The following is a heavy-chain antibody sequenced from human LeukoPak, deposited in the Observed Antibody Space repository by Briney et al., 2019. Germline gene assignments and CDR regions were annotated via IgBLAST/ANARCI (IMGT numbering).Heavy chain of an antibody. V-gene: IGHV4-59*01. CDR2: IYYSGST. Sequence: PSETLSLTCTVSGGSISSYYWSWIRQPPGKGLEWIGYIYYSGSTNYNPSLKSRVTISVDTSKNQFSLKLSSVTAADTAVYYCARGGRRRRLEGFRELSDAFDIWGQGTMVTVSS. CDR1: GGSISSYY. J-gene: IGHJ3*02. D-gene: IGHD3-10*01. CDR3: ARGGRRRRLEGFRELSDAFDI.